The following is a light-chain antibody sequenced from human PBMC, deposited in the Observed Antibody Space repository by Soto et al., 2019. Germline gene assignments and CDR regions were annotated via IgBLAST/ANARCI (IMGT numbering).Light chain of an antibody. CDR1: SSNIETNT. J-gene: IGLJ2*01. CDR3: AVWDDSLSGMV. V-gene: IGLV1-44*01. CDR2: NNN. Sequence: QAVVTQPPSASGTPGQRVTISCSGSSSNIETNTVDWYQHLPGTAPKVLIFNNNQRPSGVPDRFSGSKSGTSASLAISGLQSEDDADYYCAVWDDSLSGMVFGGGTKLTVL.